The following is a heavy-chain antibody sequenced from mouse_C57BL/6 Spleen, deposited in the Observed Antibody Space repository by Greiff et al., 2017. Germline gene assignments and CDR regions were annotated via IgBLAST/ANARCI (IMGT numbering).Heavy chain of an antibody. V-gene: IGHV1-82*01. D-gene: IGHD2-5*01. J-gene: IGHJ4*01. CDR2: IYPGDGDT. CDR1: GYAFSSSW. CDR3: ARSLYSNYVGAMDY. Sequence: QVHVKQSGPELVKPGASVKISCKASGYAFSSSWMNWVKQRPGKGLEWIGRIYPGDGDTNYNGKFKGKATLTADKSSSTAYMQRSSLTSEDSAVYFCARSLYSNYVGAMDYWGQGTSVTVSS.